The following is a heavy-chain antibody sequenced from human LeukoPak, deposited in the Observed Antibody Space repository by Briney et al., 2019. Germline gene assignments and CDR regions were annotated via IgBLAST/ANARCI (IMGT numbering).Heavy chain of an antibody. V-gene: IGHV3-15*01. Sequence: GGDLKSSFVTSGLPSSNAWMNWVRPAPGKGLEWVCRIKSKPDGGPTDYAAPVKGRFTISIDDSKNTLYLQMNSLKTEDTAVYYCTTPSIWGQGTLVTVSS. CDR2: IKSKPDGGPT. CDR3: TTPSI. CDR1: GLPSSNAW. J-gene: IGHJ4*02.